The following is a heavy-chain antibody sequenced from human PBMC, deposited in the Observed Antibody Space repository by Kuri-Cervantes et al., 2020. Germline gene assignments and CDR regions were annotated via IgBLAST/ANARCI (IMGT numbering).Heavy chain of an antibody. J-gene: IGHJ4*02. Sequence: GESLKISCAASGFTFSSYAMHWVRQAPGKGLEWVAVISYDGSNKYYADSVKGRFTISRDNSKNTLYLQTNSLRAEDTAVYYCAKGYGDYDYWGQGTLVTVSS. CDR1: GFTFSSYA. CDR3: AKGYGDYDY. D-gene: IGHD4-17*01. CDR2: ISYDGSNK. V-gene: IGHV3-30-3*01.